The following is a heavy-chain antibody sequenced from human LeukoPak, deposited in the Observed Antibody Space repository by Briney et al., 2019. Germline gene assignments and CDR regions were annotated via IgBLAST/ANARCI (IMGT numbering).Heavy chain of an antibody. V-gene: IGHV3-30*19. J-gene: IGHJ6*02. CDR2: IWYDGSNK. D-gene: IGHD5-12*01. CDR1: GFTFSSYG. Sequence: PGRSLRLSCAASGFTFSSYGMHWVRQAPGKGLEWAAVIWYDGSNKYYADSVKGRFTISRDNSKNTLYLQMNSLRAEDTAVYYCARGGSGYDSHYYAMDVWGQGTTVTVSS. CDR3: ARGGSGYDSHYYAMDV.